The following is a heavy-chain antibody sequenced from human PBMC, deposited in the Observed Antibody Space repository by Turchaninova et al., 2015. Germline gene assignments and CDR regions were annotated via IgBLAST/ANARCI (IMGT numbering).Heavy chain of an antibody. Sequence: QVRLVQSGAEVKKPGASVKVSCKASGYTFTDYYITWVRQAPGQGLEGLGRVKSKMGDPNYVQKLQVRVTMTRGTSITTTYMELSNLRSDDTAMYCCARGRDILVVTVTGEDWLDPWGQGTLVTVSS. J-gene: IGHJ5*02. D-gene: IGHD2-2*01. V-gene: IGHV1-2*06. CDR3: ARGRDILVVTVTGEDWLDP. CDR2: VKSKMGDP. CDR1: GYTFTDYY.